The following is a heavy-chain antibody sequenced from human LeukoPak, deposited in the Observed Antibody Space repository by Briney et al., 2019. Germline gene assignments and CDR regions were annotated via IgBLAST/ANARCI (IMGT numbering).Heavy chain of an antibody. J-gene: IGHJ4*02. CDR1: GFTFSTYE. Sequence: GGSLRLSCAASGFTFSTYEMNWVRQAPGKGLEWVSYISSSGNSIYYADSVKGRFTISRDNAKNSLYLQMNSLRAEDTAAYYCARWDYWGQGTLVTVSS. V-gene: IGHV3-48*03. CDR2: ISSSGNSI. CDR3: ARWDY.